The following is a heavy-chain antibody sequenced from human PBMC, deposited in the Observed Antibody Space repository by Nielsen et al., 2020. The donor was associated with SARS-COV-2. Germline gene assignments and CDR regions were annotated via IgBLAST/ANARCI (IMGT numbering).Heavy chain of an antibody. CDR3: AGFRTVGATVRPTHDAFDI. Sequence: GESLKISCAASGFTFSSYWMSWVRQAPGKGLEWVANIKQDGSEKYYVDSVKGRFTISRDNAKNSLYLQMNSLRAEDTAVYYCAGFRTVGATVRPTHDAFDIWGQGTMVTVSS. CDR1: GFTFSSYW. D-gene: IGHD1-26*01. J-gene: IGHJ3*02. V-gene: IGHV3-7*05. CDR2: IKQDGSEK.